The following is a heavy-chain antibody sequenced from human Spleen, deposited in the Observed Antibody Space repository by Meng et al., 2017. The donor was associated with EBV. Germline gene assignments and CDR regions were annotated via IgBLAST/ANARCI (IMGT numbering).Heavy chain of an antibody. Sequence: QVQRLQPGVEVKKPGASVKVSCKASGGTFSSYAISWGGQAPGQGLEWMGGIIPIFGTANYAQKFQGRVTITADESTSTAYMELSSLRSEDTAVYYCARGGRIATPSGWFDPWGQGTLVTVSS. CDR3: ARGGRIATPSGWFDP. V-gene: IGHV1-69*01. D-gene: IGHD6-13*01. CDR1: GGTFSSYA. CDR2: IIPIFGTA. J-gene: IGHJ5*02.